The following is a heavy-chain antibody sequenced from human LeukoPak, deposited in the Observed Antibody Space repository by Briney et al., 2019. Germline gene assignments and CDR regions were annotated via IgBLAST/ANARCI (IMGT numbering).Heavy chain of an antibody. V-gene: IGHV4-39*01. J-gene: IGHJ4*02. CDR2: IYYSGST. CDR3: ARYHITMTWVDY. Sequence: SQTLSLTCTVSGGSISSGGYYWGWIRQPPGKGLEWIGSIYYSGSTYYNPSLKSRVTISVDTPKNQFSLKLSSVTAADTAVYYCARYHITMTWVDYWGQGTLVTVSS. D-gene: IGHD3-22*01. CDR1: GGSISSGGYY.